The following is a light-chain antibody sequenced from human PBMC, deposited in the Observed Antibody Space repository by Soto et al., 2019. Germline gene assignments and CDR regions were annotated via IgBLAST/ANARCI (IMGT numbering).Light chain of an antibody. CDR1: QSITNR. CDR3: QHYGGMWA. Sequence: DIQMTQSPSTLSASVGDRVTITCRASQSITNRLAWYQQKPGKAPRVVIYDASSLEGGVPSRFSGSGFGTEFILTINSLQPDDFATYCCQHYGGMWAFGQGTKVEVK. CDR2: DAS. V-gene: IGKV1-5*01. J-gene: IGKJ1*01.